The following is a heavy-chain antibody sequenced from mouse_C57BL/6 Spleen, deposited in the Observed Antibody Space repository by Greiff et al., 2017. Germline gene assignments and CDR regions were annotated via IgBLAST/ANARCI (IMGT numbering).Heavy chain of an antibody. CDR2: IDPSDSYT. V-gene: IGHV1-69*01. J-gene: IGHJ1*03. CDR1: GYTFTSYW. D-gene: IGHD2-1*01. Sequence: QVQLQQSGAELVMPGASVKLSCKASGYTFTSYWMHWVKQRPGQGLEWIGEIDPSDSYTNYNQKFKGKSTLTVDKSSSTAYMQLSSLTSEDSAVYYCARRGNYVYFDVWGTGTTVTVSS. CDR3: ARRGNYVYFDV.